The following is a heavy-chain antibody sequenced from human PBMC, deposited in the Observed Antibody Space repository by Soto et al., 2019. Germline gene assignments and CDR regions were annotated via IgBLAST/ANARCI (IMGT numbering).Heavy chain of an antibody. J-gene: IGHJ4*02. CDR2: LSDST. CDR1: GFTFSSYA. D-gene: IGHD3-16*01. CDR3: ARSFGPGRHYFAY. Sequence: EVQLLESGGGLVQPGGSLRLSCAASGFTFSSYAMTWVRQAPGKGLEWVSTLSDSTYYADSVKGRFTISGDNSKNTLSLQMHSLRAEDTGVYYCARSFGPGRHYFAYWGQGTLVTVSS. V-gene: IGHV3-23*01.